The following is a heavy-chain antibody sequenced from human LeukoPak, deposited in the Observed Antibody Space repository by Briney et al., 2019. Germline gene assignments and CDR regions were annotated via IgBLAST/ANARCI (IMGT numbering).Heavy chain of an antibody. CDR1: GYTFTSYD. CDR2: MTPNSGNT. Sequence: ASVKVSCKASGYTFTSYDINWVRQGPGQGLEWMGWMTPNSGNTGYAQKFQGRVTMTRNTSISTAYMELSSLRSEDTAVYYCARGRGWGYSGYDGMDVWGKGTTVTVSS. CDR3: ARGRGWGYSGYDGMDV. V-gene: IGHV1-8*01. D-gene: IGHD5-12*01. J-gene: IGHJ6*04.